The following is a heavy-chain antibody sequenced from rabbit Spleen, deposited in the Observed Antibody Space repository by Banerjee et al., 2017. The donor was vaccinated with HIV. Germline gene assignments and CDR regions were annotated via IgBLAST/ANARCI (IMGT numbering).Heavy chain of an antibody. V-gene: IGHV1S45*01. CDR3: ARDSYDDYGDYWGSYYFNL. J-gene: IGHJ4*01. CDR1: GFSFIYKCV. Sequence: LEESGGGLVQPEGSLALTCKASGFSFIYKCVMCWVRQAPGKGLEWIACINSNTGNSVYANWAKGRFTISKTSSTTVTLQMTSLTVADTATYFCARDSYDDYGDYWGSYYFNLWGPGTLVTVS. D-gene: IGHD2-1*01. CDR2: INSNTGNS.